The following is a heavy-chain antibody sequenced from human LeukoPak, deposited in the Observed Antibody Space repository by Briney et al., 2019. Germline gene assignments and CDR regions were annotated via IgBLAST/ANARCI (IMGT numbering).Heavy chain of an antibody. CDR3: ARGTMTTVTTGIGY. CDR1: GYTFTGYY. D-gene: IGHD4-17*01. CDR2: INPNSGGT. Sequence: ASVKVSCKVSGYTFTGYYMHWVRQAPGQGREWMGRINPNSGGTNYAQKFQGRVTMTRDTSISTAYMELSRLRSDDTAVYYCARGTMTTVTTGIGYWGQGTLVTVSS. V-gene: IGHV1-2*06. J-gene: IGHJ4*02.